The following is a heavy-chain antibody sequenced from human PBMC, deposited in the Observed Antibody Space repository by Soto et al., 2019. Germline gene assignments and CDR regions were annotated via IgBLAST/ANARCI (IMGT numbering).Heavy chain of an antibody. CDR3: ARAGETTSAYYDFGSGYYNHWFDP. CDR2: INPSGGST. D-gene: IGHD3-3*01. J-gene: IGHJ5*02. Sequence: ASVKVSCKASGYTFTSYYMHWVRQAPGQGLEWMGIINPSGGSTSYAQKFQVRVTMTRDTSTSTVNMELRSLRSEDTAVYYCARAGETTSAYYDFGSGYYNHWFDPWGQGTLVSV. CDR1: GYTFTSYY. V-gene: IGHV1-46*01.